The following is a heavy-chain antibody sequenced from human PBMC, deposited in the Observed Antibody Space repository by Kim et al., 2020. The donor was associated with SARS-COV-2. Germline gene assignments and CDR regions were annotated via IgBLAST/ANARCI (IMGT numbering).Heavy chain of an antibody. CDR3: ARILYSSGPLGFDP. D-gene: IGHD6-19*01. CDR2: IDWDDDK. Sequence: SGPTLVNPTQTLTLTCTFSGFSLSTSGMCVSWIRQPPGKALEWLARIDWDDDKYYSTSLKTRLTISKDTSKNQVVLTMTNMDPVDTATYYCARILYSSGPLGFDPWGQGTLVTVSS. V-gene: IGHV2-70*11. CDR1: GFSLSTSGMC. J-gene: IGHJ5*02.